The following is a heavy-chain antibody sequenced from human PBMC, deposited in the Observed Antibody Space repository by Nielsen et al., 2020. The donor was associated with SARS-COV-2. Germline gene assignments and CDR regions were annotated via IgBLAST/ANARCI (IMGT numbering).Heavy chain of an antibody. J-gene: IGHJ4*02. CDR2: IKQDGSEK. Sequence: GESLKISCAASGFTFSSYWMSWVRQAPGKGLEWVANIKQDGSEKYYVDSVKGRFTISRDNAKNSLYLQMNSLRAEDMAVYYCARLGSSSWYFDYWGQGTLVTVSS. CDR3: ARLGSSSWYFDY. D-gene: IGHD6-13*01. CDR1: GFTFSSYW. V-gene: IGHV3-7*03.